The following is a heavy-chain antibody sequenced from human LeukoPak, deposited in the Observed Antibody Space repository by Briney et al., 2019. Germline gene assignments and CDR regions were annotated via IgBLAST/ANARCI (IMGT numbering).Heavy chain of an antibody. CDR1: GFTFSSYA. CDR3: ARDQLGPFDY. J-gene: IGHJ4*02. V-gene: IGHV3-7*01. Sequence: GGSLRLSCAASGFTFSSYAMSWVRQAPGKGLEWVANIKQDGSEKYYVDSVKGRFTISRDNAKNSLYLHMNSLRAEDTAVYYCARDQLGPFDYWGQGTLVTVSS. CDR2: IKQDGSEK. D-gene: IGHD7-27*01.